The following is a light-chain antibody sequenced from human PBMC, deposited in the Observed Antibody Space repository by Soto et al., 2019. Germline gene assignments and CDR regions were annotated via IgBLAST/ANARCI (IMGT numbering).Light chain of an antibody. J-gene: IGKJ1*01. CDR2: AAS. Sequence: EIVLTQSPGTLSLSPGERATLSCRASQSVSSNLAWYQQKPGQAPRLLIYAASTKATGVPARFTGSGSRTDFNLTITSLQSEDLAVYYCQQYYHWPRTFGQGTKVDIK. V-gene: IGKV3-15*01. CDR1: QSVSSN. CDR3: QQYYHWPRT.